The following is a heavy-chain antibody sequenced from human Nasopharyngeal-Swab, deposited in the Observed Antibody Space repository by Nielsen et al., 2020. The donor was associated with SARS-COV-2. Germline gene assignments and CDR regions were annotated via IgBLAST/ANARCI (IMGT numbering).Heavy chain of an antibody. D-gene: IGHD2/OR15-2a*01. J-gene: IGHJ4*02. V-gene: IGHV3-23*01. Sequence: WIRQPPGKGLEWVAAIVGSGDISGSGGNTYYADSVKGRFTISRDNSKNTLSLQMNSLRAEDTAVYCCAKDLRGPYFFWGQGTLVTVSS. CDR2: IVGSGDISGSGGNT. CDR3: AKDLRGPYFF.